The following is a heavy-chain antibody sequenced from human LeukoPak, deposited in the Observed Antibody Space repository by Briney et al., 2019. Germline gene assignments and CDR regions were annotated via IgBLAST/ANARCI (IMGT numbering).Heavy chain of an antibody. D-gene: IGHD3-10*01. CDR2: INPNSGGT. CDR1: GYTFTGYY. Sequence: ASVKVSCKASGYTFTGYYMHWVRQAPGQGLEWMGWINPNSGGTNYAQKFQGWVTMTRDTSISTAYMELSRLRSDDTAVYYCARAYRSGSPFYGMDVWGQGTTVTVSS. CDR3: ARAYRSGSPFYGMDV. J-gene: IGHJ6*02. V-gene: IGHV1-2*04.